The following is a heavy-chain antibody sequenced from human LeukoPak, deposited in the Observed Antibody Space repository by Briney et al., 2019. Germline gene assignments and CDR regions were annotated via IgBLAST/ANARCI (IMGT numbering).Heavy chain of an antibody. CDR2: INHSGST. CDR3: ARKKSYGSNFDY. J-gene: IGHJ4*02. Sequence: SETLSLTCAVYGGSFSGFYWSWIRQPPGKGLEWIGEINHSGSTNYNPSLKSRVTISVDTSKNQFSLKLSSVTAADTAVYYCARKKSYGSNFDYWGQGTLVTVSS. V-gene: IGHV4-34*01. CDR1: GGSFSGFY. D-gene: IGHD5-18*01.